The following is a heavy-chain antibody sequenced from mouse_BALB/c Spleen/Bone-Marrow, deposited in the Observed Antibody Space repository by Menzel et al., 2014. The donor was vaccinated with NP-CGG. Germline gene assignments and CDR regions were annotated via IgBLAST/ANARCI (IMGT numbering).Heavy chain of an antibody. Sequence: EVKLQESGGGLVKPGGSLKLSCAASGFTFSTYVMSWVRQTPEKRLEWVASISTSGSTYYPDSVRGRFTISRDNARNILYLQMTSLRSEDTATYCGARWYNHYAMDYWAQRTSLLVSS. CDR1: GFTFSTYV. V-gene: IGHV5-6-5*01. D-gene: IGHD1-1*02. CDR3: ARWYNHYAMDY. J-gene: IGHJ4*01. CDR2: ISTSGST.